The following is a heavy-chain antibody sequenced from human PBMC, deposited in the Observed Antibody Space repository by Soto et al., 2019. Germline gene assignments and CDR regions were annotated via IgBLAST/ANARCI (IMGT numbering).Heavy chain of an antibody. V-gene: IGHV3-23*01. Sequence: EVQLLESGGGLVQPGASLRLSCAASGFTFSIYAMMWVRQPPGKGQEWVAGMTGSGGDIRYADSVKGRFTISKDNSKNTMYLHMNSLRADDTAVYYCEKGGVVGDTGIDFWGQGILVTVSS. CDR1: GFTFSIYA. CDR2: MTGSGGDI. J-gene: IGHJ4*02. D-gene: IGHD1-26*01. CDR3: EKGGVVGDTGIDF.